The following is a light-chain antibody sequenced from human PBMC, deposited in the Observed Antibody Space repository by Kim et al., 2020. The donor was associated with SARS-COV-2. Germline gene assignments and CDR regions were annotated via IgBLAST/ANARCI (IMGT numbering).Light chain of an antibody. V-gene: IGLV2-14*03. CDR3: ASYASTSTLV. CDR2: DVT. J-gene: IGLJ2*01. Sequence: QSALTQPASVSGSPGQSITISCTGTSTDVGAYNYVSWYKQHPGEVPKLIIYDVTDRPSGISDRFSGSKSGNTASLSISGLQADDEADYYCASYASTSTLVFGGGTHLTVL. CDR1: STDVGAYNY.